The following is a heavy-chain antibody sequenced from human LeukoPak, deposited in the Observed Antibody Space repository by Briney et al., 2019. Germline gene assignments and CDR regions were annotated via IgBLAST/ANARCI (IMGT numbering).Heavy chain of an antibody. CDR2: IYYSGTT. CDR1: GSFISSSSYY. J-gene: IGHJ4*02. V-gene: IGHV4-39*07. D-gene: IGHD1-1*01. CDR3: AREFATTGPGLD. Sequence: PSETLSLTCTVSGSFISSSSYYWGWIRQPPGKGLEWIGRIYYSGTTYYNPSLKSRVTISVDTSKSQFSLKLSTVIAADTAVYYCAREFATTGPGLDWGQGTLVPVSS.